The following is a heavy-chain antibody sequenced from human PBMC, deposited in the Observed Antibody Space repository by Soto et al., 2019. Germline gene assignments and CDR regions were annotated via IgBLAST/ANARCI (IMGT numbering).Heavy chain of an antibody. CDR1: GITFDAYG. D-gene: IGHD6-13*01. Sequence: EVQLVESGGSVVRPGGSLRLSCAVSGITFDAYGMSWVRQVPGKGLEWVSSIDWDGERTEYADSVKGRFTVSRDNAENAMCLQRNRRGAEDPALDHCARGRGVGSTWSYYFDYWGQGTLVTVSS. CDR3: ARGRGVGSTWSYYFDY. CDR2: IDWDGERT. V-gene: IGHV3-20*01. J-gene: IGHJ4*02.